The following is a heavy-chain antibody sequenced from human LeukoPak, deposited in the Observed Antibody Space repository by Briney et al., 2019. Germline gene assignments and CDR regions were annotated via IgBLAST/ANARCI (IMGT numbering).Heavy chain of an antibody. V-gene: IGHV1-69*13. J-gene: IGHJ4*02. CDR2: IIPIFGTA. Sequence: SVKVSRKASGGTFSSYAINWVRQAPGQGLEWMGGIIPIFGTANYAQKFQGRVTITAVESMSTAYMELSSLRSEDTAVYYCARGWLAETTVVTPYNYWGQGTLVTVSS. CDR3: ARGWLAETTVVTPYNY. CDR1: GGTFSSYA. D-gene: IGHD4-23*01.